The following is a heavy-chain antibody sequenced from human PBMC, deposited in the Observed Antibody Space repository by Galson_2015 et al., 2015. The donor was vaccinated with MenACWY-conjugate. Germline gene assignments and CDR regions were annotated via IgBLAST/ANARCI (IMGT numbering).Heavy chain of an antibody. V-gene: IGHV3-23*01. Sequence: SLRLSCAASGFTFSSYAMTWVRQAPGMGLEWVSAIGGSGGSTYYADSVKGRFTTSRDNSKNTLYLQMNSLRAGDTSVYYCAHGYSSGYYSPDNWGQRTPVTVSS. CDR2: IGGSGGST. CDR1: GFTFSSYA. J-gene: IGHJ4*02. D-gene: IGHD3-22*01. CDR3: AHGYSSGYYSPDN.